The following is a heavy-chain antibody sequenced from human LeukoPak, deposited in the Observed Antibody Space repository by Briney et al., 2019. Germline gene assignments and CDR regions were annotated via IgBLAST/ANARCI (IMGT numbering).Heavy chain of an antibody. J-gene: IGHJ6*03. CDR3: ARILYCSSTSRCHKRGYYYYMDV. CDR1: GFTFSSYS. V-gene: IGHV3-21*01. Sequence: GGSLRLSCAASGFTFSSYSMNWVRQAPGKGLEWVSSISSSSSYIYYADSVKGRFTISRDNAKNSLYLQMNSLRAEDTAVYYCARILYCSSTSRCHKRGYYYYMDVWGKGTTVTVSS. CDR2: ISSSSSYI. D-gene: IGHD2-2*01.